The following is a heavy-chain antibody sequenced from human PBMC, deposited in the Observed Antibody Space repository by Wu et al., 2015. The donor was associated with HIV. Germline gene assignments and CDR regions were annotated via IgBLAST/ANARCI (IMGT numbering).Heavy chain of an antibody. CDR1: GFIFSSYA. Sequence: IRLVQSGPEVKKVGASVKVSCKASGFIFSSYAVAWVRQAPEQGLEWMGWITLYKRNPYYARKFQGRVTMSANTSSTTVYMELRSLRSDDTALYYCAREMGYDHDGTGYLRAFDVWGHGTTVTVSS. J-gene: IGHJ3*01. D-gene: IGHD3/OR15-3a*01. CDR3: AREMGYDHDGTGYLRAFDV. CDR2: ITLYKRNP. V-gene: IGHV1-18*04.